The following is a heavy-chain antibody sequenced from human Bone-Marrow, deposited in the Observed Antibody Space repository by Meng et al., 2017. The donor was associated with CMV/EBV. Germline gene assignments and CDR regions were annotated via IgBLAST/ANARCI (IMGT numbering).Heavy chain of an antibody. V-gene: IGHV1-2*02. CDR1: GGTFSSYA. J-gene: IGHJ5*02. CDR3: ARRIAAQHNWFDP. Sequence: ASVKVSCKASGGTFSSYAISWVRQAPGQGLEWMGWINPNSGGTNYAQKFQGRVTMTRDTSISTAYMELSRLRSDDTAVYYCARRIAAQHNWFDPWGQGTLVTFSS. CDR2: INPNSGGT. D-gene: IGHD6-6*01.